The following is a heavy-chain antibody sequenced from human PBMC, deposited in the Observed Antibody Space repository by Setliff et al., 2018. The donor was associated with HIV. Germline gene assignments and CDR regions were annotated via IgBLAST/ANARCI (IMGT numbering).Heavy chain of an antibody. V-gene: IGHV4-4*07. D-gene: IGHD6-13*01. J-gene: IGHJ4*02. CDR3: ARDKGSTWFWDYFYY. CDR2: ISSSGTT. Sequence: SETLSLTCTVSDGSTSSYYWNWFRQPAGKGLEWIGRISSSGTTIYNPSPKSRVAMSVDTSKNHFSLKLSSETAADTATYYCARDKGSTWFWDYFYYWGQGTLVTVSS. CDR1: DGSTSSYY.